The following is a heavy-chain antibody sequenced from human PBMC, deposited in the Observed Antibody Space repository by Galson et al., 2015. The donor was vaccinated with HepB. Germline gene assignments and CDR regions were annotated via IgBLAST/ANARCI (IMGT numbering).Heavy chain of an antibody. V-gene: IGHV3-30*04. CDR3: ARGDSQLWLDDYYYYYGMDV. Sequence: LILSCAASGFTFSSYAMHWVRQAPGKGLEWVAVISYDGSNKYYADSVKGRFTISRDNSKNTLYLQMSSLRAEDTAVYYCARGDSQLWLDDYYYYYGMDVWGQGTTVTVSS. CDR1: GFTFSSYA. CDR2: ISYDGSNK. D-gene: IGHD5-18*01. J-gene: IGHJ6*02.